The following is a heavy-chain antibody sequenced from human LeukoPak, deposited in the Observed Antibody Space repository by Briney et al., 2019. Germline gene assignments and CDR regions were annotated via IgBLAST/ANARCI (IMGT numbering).Heavy chain of an antibody. D-gene: IGHD1-14*01. CDR2: ISSSSSYI. J-gene: IGHJ6*03. CDR3: ARGGGAPGYYMDV. V-gene: IGHV3-21*01. Sequence: GGSLRLSCAASGFTFSSYSMNWVRQAPGKGLEWVSCISSSSSYIYYADSVKGRFTISRDNAKNSLYLQMNSLRAEDTAVYYCARGGGAPGYYMDVWGKGTTVIVSS. CDR1: GFTFSSYS.